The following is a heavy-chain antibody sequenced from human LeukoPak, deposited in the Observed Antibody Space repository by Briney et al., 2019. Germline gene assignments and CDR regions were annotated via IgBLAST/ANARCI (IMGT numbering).Heavy chain of an antibody. Sequence: SETLSLTCAVYGGSFSGYYWNWIRQPPGKGVEWIGEINHTGNTNSTSSLTIRVTISVYTSKNQFSLKLSSVTAADTAVYYFARGLGNLPPGGYWGQGTLVTVSS. CDR2: INHTGNT. CDR1: GGSFSGYY. V-gene: IGHV4-34*01. CDR3: ARGLGNLPPGGY. D-gene: IGHD4-23*01. J-gene: IGHJ4*02.